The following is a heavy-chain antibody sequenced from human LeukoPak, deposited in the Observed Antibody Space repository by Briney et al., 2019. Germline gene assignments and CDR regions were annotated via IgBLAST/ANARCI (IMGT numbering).Heavy chain of an antibody. CDR3: ARRAGDGENYFDY. CDR1: GGSISSSSYY. V-gene: IGHV4-39*01. CDR2: IYYSGST. Sequence: SEALSLTCTVSGGSISSSSYYWGWIRQPPGKGLEWIGSIYYSGSTYYNPSLKSRVTISVDTSKNQFSLKLSSVTAADTAVYYCARRAGDGENYFDYWGQGTLVTVSS. J-gene: IGHJ4*02. D-gene: IGHD5-24*01.